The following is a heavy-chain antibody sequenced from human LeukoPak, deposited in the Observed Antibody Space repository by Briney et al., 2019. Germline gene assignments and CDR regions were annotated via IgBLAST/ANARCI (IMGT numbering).Heavy chain of an antibody. CDR2: IYYSGST. Sequence: PSETLSLTCTVSGGSVSSGSCYWSWIRQPPGKGLEWIGYIYYSGSTNYNPSLKSRVTISVDTSKNQFSLKLSSVTAADTAVYYCARDLAPWGQGTLVTVSS. CDR3: ARDLAP. D-gene: IGHD3-16*01. CDR1: GGSVSSGSCY. V-gene: IGHV4-61*01. J-gene: IGHJ5*02.